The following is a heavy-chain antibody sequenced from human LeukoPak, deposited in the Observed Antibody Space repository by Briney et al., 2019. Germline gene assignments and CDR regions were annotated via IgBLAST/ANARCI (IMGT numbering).Heavy chain of an antibody. CDR2: IYTSGST. J-gene: IGHJ6*03. D-gene: IGHD3-3*01. CDR3: ARVQDDFWSGRNYYYYYMDV. Sequence: SQTLSLTCTVSGGSISSGSYYWSWIRQPAGKGLEWIGRIYTSGSTNYNPSLKSRVTISVDTSKNQFSLKLSSVTAADTAVYYCARVQDDFWSGRNYYYYYMDVWGKGTTVTVSS. CDR1: GGSISSGSYY. V-gene: IGHV4-61*02.